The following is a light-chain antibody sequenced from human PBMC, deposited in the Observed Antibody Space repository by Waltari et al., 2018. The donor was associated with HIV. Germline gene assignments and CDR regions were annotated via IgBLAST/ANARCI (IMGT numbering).Light chain of an antibody. CDR3: QHKYSPPPT. Sequence: DIQMTQSPSSLSASVGDRVTITCRASQNMKNYLSWYQQKPGKAPKLLIYNVASLQRGVSTRFRGSGAGTDVSCAIDSLQPEDLATYYCQHKYSPPPTFGQGTKVEIK. V-gene: IGKV1-39*01. CDR2: NVA. J-gene: IGKJ1*01. CDR1: QNMKNY.